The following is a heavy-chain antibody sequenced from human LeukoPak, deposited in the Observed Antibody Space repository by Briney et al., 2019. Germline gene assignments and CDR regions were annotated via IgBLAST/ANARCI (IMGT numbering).Heavy chain of an antibody. Sequence: GSLRLSCAASGFTFSNAWMSWVRQAPGKGLEWVCRIKSKTDGGTTDYAAPVKGRFTISRDDSKNTLYLQMNSLKTEDTAVYYCTTGKGRITMIRHWGQGTMVTVSS. D-gene: IGHD3-22*01. CDR3: TTGKGRITMIRH. CDR1: GFTFSNAW. CDR2: IKSKTDGGTT. V-gene: IGHV3-15*01. J-gene: IGHJ3*01.